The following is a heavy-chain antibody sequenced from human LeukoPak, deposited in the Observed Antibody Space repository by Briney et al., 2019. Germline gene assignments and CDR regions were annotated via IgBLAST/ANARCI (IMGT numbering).Heavy chain of an antibody. Sequence: SETLSLTCTVSGGSISSGSYYRSWIRQPAGKGLEWIGRIYTSGSTNYNPSLKSRVTISVDTSKNQFSLKLSSVTAADTAVYYCAREQGKNWLFDYWGQGTLVTVSS. CDR3: AREQGKNWLFDY. V-gene: IGHV4-61*02. J-gene: IGHJ4*02. CDR2: IYTSGST. CDR1: GGSISSGSYY. D-gene: IGHD1-1*01.